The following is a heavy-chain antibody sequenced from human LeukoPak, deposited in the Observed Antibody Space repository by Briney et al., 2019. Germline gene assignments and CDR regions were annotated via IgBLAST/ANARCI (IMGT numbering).Heavy chain of an antibody. J-gene: IGHJ4*02. CDR2: ISWNSGSI. V-gene: IGHV3-9*01. CDR1: GFTFDDYA. Sequence: PGGSLRLSCAASGFTFDDYAMHWVRQAPGKGLEWVSGISWNSGSIGYADSVKGRFTISRDNAKNSLYLQMNSLRAEDTALYYCAKDRRPVGIAAAGTGGRVLPATEGGYFDYWGQGTLVTVSS. D-gene: IGHD6-13*01. CDR3: AKDRRPVGIAAAGTGGRVLPATEGGYFDY.